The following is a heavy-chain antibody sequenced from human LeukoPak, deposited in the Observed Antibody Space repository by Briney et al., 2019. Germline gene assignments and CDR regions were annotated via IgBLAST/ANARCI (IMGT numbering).Heavy chain of an antibody. J-gene: IGHJ4*02. V-gene: IGHV3-23*01. CDR2: ISGSGGST. D-gene: IGHD5-24*01. CDR3: AKDPATWTDY. CDR1: GFAFSSYA. Sequence: SGGSLRLSCAASGFAFSSYAMSWVRQAPGKGLQWVSAISGSGGSTYYADSVKGRFTIARDNSKNTLYLQMNSLTAEDMAVYYCAKDPATWTDYWGQGTLVTVSS.